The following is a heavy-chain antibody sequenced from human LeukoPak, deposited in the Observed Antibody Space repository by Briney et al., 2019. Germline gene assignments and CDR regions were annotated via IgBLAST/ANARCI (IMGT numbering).Heavy chain of an antibody. Sequence: PSETLSLTCTVSGGSISSSGYYWGWIRQPPGKGLEWIGEINHSGSTNYNPSLKSRVTISVDTSKNQFSLKLSSVTAADTAVYYCARRGGTTVTTPFDYWGQGTLVTVSS. V-gene: IGHV4-39*07. CDR2: INHSGST. CDR1: GGSISSSGYY. CDR3: ARRGGTTVTTPFDY. J-gene: IGHJ4*02. D-gene: IGHD4-11*01.